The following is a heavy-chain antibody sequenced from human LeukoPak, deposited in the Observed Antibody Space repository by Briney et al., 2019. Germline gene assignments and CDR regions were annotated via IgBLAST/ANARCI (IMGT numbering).Heavy chain of an antibody. Sequence: SVKVSCKASGGTFSSYAISWVRQAPGQGLEWMGGIIPIFGMANYAQKFQGRVTITTDESTSTAYMELSSLRSEDTAVYYCARGKDYYDSSGYFEYFQHWGQGTLVTVSS. V-gene: IGHV1-69*05. CDR1: GGTFSSYA. CDR2: IIPIFGMA. D-gene: IGHD3-22*01. CDR3: ARGKDYYDSSGYFEYFQH. J-gene: IGHJ1*01.